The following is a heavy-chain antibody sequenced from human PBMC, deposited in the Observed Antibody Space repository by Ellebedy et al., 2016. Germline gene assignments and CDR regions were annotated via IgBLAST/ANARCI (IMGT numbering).Heavy chain of an antibody. D-gene: IGHD1-14*01. CDR1: GASVKGALYY. Sequence: SETLSLTCNVSGASVKGALYYWTWIRQPPGKGLEWIGYIASGAYPSPSLEGRVTMSLDSSNNQVSLQLSSVPAADTAVYYCAARTVSLYPKTGFDIWGQGTMVTVSS. V-gene: IGHV4-30-4*01. CDR3: AARTVSLYPKTGFDI. J-gene: IGHJ3*02. CDR2: IASGA.